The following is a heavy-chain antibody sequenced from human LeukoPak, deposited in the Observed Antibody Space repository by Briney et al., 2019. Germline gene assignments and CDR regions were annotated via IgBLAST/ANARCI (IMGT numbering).Heavy chain of an antibody. CDR3: ARGGLYYYGSGSYTPFDP. D-gene: IGHD3-10*01. J-gene: IGHJ5*02. CDR2: IYHSGST. CDR1: GASISSGGYS. Sequence: SETLFLTCAVSGASISSGGYSWSWIRQPRGKGLEWIGYIYHSGSTYYNPSLKSRVTISVDRSKNQFSLKLSSVTAADTAVYYCARGGLYYYGSGSYTPFDPWGQGTLVTVSS. V-gene: IGHV4-30-2*01.